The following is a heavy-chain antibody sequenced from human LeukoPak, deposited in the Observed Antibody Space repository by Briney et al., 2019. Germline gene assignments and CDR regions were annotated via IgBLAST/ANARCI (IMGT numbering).Heavy chain of an antibody. CDR1: GFSFSTYT. J-gene: IGHJ2*01. CDR3: VKDGLDWGSYFDL. V-gene: IGHV3-23*01. CDR2: ISGNS. Sequence: PGGSLRLSCAASGFSFSTYTMNWVRQAPGKGLQWVSAISGNSYYADSVKGRFTTSRDNSKNTLYLQMNNLKAEDTAVYYCVKDGLDWGSYFDLWGRGTLVTVSS. D-gene: IGHD3-9*01.